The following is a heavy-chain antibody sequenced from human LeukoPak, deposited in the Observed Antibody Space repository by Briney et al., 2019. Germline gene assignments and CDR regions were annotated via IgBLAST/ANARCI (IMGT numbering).Heavy chain of an antibody. V-gene: IGHV4-39*01. CDR1: GGSVTSGGFY. D-gene: IGHD3-10*01. CDR3: ARHSGSGSLSRPFDP. CDR2: IYYTGST. Sequence: LETLSLTCSVSGGSVTSGGFYWGWLRQPPGKGPDWIASIYYTGSTYYNPSLNSRVTVSIDTSKNQFSLRLTSVTATDTAVYHCARHSGSGSLSRPFDPWGQGTLVTVSS. J-gene: IGHJ5*02.